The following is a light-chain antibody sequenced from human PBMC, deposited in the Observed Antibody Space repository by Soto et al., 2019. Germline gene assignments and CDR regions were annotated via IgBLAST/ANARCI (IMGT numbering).Light chain of an antibody. CDR2: DAS. Sequence: VIWMTQSPSLLSASTGDRVTISCRMSQGISSYLAWYQQKPGKAPELLIFDASSLESGVPARFSGSGSGTDFTLTISSPEPEDFAVYYCQQRSNWPATFGQGTRLEIK. V-gene: IGKV1D-8*03. J-gene: IGKJ5*01. CDR3: QQRSNWPAT. CDR1: QGISSY.